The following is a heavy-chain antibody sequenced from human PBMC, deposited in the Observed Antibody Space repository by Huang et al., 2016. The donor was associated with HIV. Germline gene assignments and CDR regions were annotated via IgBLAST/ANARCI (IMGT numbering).Heavy chain of an antibody. Sequence: EVQLVESGGGLVQPGGSLILSCAASGFTFSSYWMHWVRQVPGKGLVWVSHIKSDGSSTSYADSVKGRFTISRDNAKNTLYLQMNSLRAEDTAVYYCARGSRQGKYYYGSGTAYWGQGTLVTVSS. CDR1: GFTFSSYW. CDR2: IKSDGSST. J-gene: IGHJ4*02. V-gene: IGHV3-74*01. CDR3: ARGSRQGKYYYGSGTAY. D-gene: IGHD3-10*01.